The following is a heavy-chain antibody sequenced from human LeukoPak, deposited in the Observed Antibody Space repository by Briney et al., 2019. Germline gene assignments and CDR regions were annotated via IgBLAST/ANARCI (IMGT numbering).Heavy chain of an antibody. CDR3: ARDRRDLPYYYYYVDV. V-gene: IGHV4-4*07. CDR1: GGSISSYY. Sequence: SETLSLTCTVSGGSISSYYWSWIRQPAGKGLEWIGRIYIAGNTKYNPSLKSRVTMSVDMSKNQFSLKLSSVTAADTAVYYCARDRRDLPYYYYYVDVWGKGTTVTISS. CDR2: IYIAGNT. J-gene: IGHJ6*03.